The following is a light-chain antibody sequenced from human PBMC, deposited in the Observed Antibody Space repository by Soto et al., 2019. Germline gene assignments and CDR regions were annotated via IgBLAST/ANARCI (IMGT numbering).Light chain of an antibody. J-gene: IGKJ3*01. V-gene: IGKV3-11*01. CDR2: GAS. CDR1: QSVASRN. Sequence: EIVLTQSPGTLSLSPGERATLSCRASQSVASRNLAWYQQKPGQAPRLLIYGASSRAPRSPARFSGSGSGTDFTLTISGLEPEDFAVYYCQQRSNLPPFSFGHGTKVDIK. CDR3: QQRSNLPPFS.